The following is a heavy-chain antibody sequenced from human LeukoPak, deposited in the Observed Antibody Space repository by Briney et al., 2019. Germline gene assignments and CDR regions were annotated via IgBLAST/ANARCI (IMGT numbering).Heavy chain of an antibody. CDR3: ARHQYYDDSVWGGWFDP. CDR2: MYYSGST. J-gene: IGHJ5*02. Sequence: SGTLSLTCTVSGGSISSYYWSWIRQPPGKGLEWIGYMYYSGSTNYNPSLKSRVTISVDTSKNQFSLKLSSVTAADTAVYYCARHQYYDDSVWGGWFDPWGQGTLVTVSS. D-gene: IGHD3-10*01. V-gene: IGHV4-59*08. CDR1: GGSISSYY.